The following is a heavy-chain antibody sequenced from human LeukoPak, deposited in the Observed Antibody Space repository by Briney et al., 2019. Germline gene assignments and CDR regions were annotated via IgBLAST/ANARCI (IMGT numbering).Heavy chain of an antibody. J-gene: IGHJ3*02. V-gene: IGHV1-2*02. CDR3: ARDSIVGSHPDVFDI. CDR2: INPNSGGT. D-gene: IGHD1-26*01. CDR1: GYTFTGYY. Sequence: ASVKVSCKASGYTFTGYYMHWVRQAPGQGLEWMGWINPNSGGTNYAQKLQGRVTMTTDTSTSTAYMELRSLRSDDTAVYYCARDSIVGSHPDVFDIWGQGTMVTVSS.